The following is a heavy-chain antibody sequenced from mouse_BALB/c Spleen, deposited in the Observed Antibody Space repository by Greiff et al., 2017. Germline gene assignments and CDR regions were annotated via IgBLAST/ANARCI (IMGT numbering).Heavy chain of an antibody. J-gene: IGHJ1*01. V-gene: IGHV5-17*02. Sequence: DVMLVVSGGGLVQPGGSRKLSCAASGFTFSSFGMHWVRQAPEKGLEWVAYISSGSSTIYYADTVKGRFTISRDNPKNTLFLQMTSLRSEDTAMYYCARPGLRYWYFDVWGAGTTVTVSS. CDR2: ISSGSSTI. CDR1: GFTFSSFG. CDR3: ARPGLRYWYFDV. D-gene: IGHD1-1*01.